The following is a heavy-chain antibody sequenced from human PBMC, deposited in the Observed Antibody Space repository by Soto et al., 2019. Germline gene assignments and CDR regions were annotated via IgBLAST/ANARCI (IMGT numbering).Heavy chain of an antibody. D-gene: IGHD2-2*01. CDR2: TSYDGSNK. J-gene: IGHJ5*02. V-gene: IGHV3-30-3*01. Sequence: QVQLVESGGGVVQPGRSLRLSCAASGFTFSSYAMHWVRQAPGKGLEWVAVTSYDGSNKYYADSVKGRFTISRDNSKNTLYLQMNSLRAEDTAVYYCARDPLGYCSSTSCYDNWFDPWGQGTLVTVSS. CDR3: ARDPLGYCSSTSCYDNWFDP. CDR1: GFTFSSYA.